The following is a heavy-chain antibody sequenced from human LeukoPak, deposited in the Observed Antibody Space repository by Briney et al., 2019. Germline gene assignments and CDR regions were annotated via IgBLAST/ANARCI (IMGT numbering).Heavy chain of an antibody. V-gene: IGHV4-34*01. Sequence: SETLSLTCAVYGGSFSGYYWSWIRQPPGKGLEWIGEINHSGSPNYNPSLKSRVTISVDTSKNQFSLKLSSVTAADTAVYYCARAFGYYDFWSGYYFRWFDPWGQGTLVTVSS. CDR3: ARAFGYYDFWSGYYFRWFDP. D-gene: IGHD3-3*01. CDR1: GGSFSGYY. J-gene: IGHJ5*02. CDR2: INHSGSP.